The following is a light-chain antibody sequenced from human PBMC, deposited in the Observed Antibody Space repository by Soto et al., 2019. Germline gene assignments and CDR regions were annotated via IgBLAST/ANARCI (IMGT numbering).Light chain of an antibody. V-gene: IGLV1-44*01. CDR3: AAWDDRLNGWV. Sequence: QSGLTQPPSASGTPGQRVTIACSGSSSNIGSKTVNWYQQLPGTAPKILIYSNNQRPSGVPDRFSGSKSGTSASLAISGLQSEDEADYYCAAWDDRLNGWVFGGGTKLTVL. J-gene: IGLJ3*02. CDR2: SNN. CDR1: SSNIGSKT.